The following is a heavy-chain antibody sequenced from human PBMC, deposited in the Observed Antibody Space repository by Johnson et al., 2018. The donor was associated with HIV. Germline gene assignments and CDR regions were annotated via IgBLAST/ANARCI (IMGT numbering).Heavy chain of an antibody. J-gene: IGHJ3*02. Sequence: QVQLVESGGGLVQPGRSLRLSCAASGFTFDDYGMSWVRQAPGKGLEWVAVISYDGSNKYYGDSVKGRFTISRDNSKNTLYLQMNSLRAEDTAVYYCAKDTLLESGFDIWGQGTMVTVSS. D-gene: IGHD3-3*02. V-gene: IGHV3-30*18. CDR1: GFTFDDYG. CDR3: AKDTLLESGFDI. CDR2: ISYDGSNK.